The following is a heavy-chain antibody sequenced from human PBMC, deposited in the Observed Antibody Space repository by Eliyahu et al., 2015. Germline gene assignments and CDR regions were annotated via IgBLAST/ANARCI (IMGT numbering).Heavy chain of an antibody. CDR2: ISXDGSNK. CDR3: AKDGVDYYDSSGYSDY. V-gene: IGHV3-30*18. CDR1: GXTFSSYG. Sequence: GGVVQPGRSLRLSCAASGXTFSSYGMHWVRQAPGKGLEWVAVISXDGSNKYYADSVKGRFTISRDNSKNTXYLQMNSLRAEETAVYYCAKDGVDYYDSSGYSDYWGQGTLVTVSS. J-gene: IGHJ4*02. D-gene: IGHD3-22*01.